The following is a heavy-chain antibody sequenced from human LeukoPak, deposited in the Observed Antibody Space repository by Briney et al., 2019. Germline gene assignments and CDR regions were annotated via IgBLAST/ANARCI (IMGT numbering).Heavy chain of an antibody. CDR1: GYTFTSYS. V-gene: IGHV1-2*02. J-gene: IGHJ3*02. CDR2: INPNSGGT. Sequence: ASVKVSCKASGYTFTSYSINWVRQAPGQGLEWMGWINPNSGGTNYAQKFQGRVTMTRDTSISTAYMELCRLRSDDTAVYYCARDVYYYDSSGYQRAFDIWGQGTMVTVSS. D-gene: IGHD3-22*01. CDR3: ARDVYYYDSSGYQRAFDI.